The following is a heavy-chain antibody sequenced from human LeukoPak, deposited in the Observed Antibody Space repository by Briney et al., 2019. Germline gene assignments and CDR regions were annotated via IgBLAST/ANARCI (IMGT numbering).Heavy chain of an antibody. J-gene: IGHJ4*02. Sequence: GESLKISCKGSGYSFPSYWIGWVRQMPGKGLEWMWIIYPGDSDTRYSPSFQGQVTISADKSISTAYLQWSSLKASDTAMYYCARPDMYYYVSGSFNYFDYCGQGTLVTVSS. V-gene: IGHV5-51*01. D-gene: IGHD3-10*01. CDR2: IYPGDSDT. CDR3: ARPDMYYYVSGSFNYFDY. CDR1: GYSFPSYW.